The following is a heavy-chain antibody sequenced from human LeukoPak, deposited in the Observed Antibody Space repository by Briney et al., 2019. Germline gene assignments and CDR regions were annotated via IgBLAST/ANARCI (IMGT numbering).Heavy chain of an antibody. V-gene: IGHV1-69*13. CDR2: IIPMFGTA. CDR3: AEGRLSMVRGVIIFDY. CDR1: GGTFSSYA. Sequence: SVKVSCKASGGTFSSYAISWVRQAPGQGLEWMGGIIPMFGTANYAQKFQGRVTITADDSTSTVNMELSSLRYEDTAVYYCAEGRLSMVRGVIIFDYWGQGTLVTVSS. D-gene: IGHD3-10*01. J-gene: IGHJ4*02.